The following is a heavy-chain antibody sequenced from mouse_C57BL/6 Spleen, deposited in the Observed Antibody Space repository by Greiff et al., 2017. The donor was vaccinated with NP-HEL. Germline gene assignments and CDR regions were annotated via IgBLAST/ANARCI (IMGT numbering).Heavy chain of an antibody. J-gene: IGHJ3*01. Sequence: VQLQQSGAELVMPGASVKLSCKASGYTFTSYWMHWVKQRPGQGLEWIGEIDPSDSYTNYNQKFKGKSTLTVDKSSSTAYMQLSSLTSEDSAVYYCARSVYYYGSSEGFFAYWGQGTLVTVSA. CDR3: ARSVYYYGSSEGFFAY. CDR2: IDPSDSYT. D-gene: IGHD1-1*01. CDR1: GYTFTSYW. V-gene: IGHV1-69*01.